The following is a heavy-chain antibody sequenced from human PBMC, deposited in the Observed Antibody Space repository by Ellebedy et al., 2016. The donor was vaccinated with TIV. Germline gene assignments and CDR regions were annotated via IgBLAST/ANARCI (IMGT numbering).Heavy chain of an antibody. CDR1: GFRFGDYA. V-gene: IGHV3-33*08. CDR2: IWYDGSNT. D-gene: IGHD5-12*01. Sequence: GESLKISCAASGFRFGDYAMNWVRQAPGKGLEWVAVIWYDGSNTQYADSVKGRFTISRDNSKNSLYLQMNSLRADDTALYYCASAARGSGAYESFWGQGTLVTVSS. J-gene: IGHJ4*02. CDR3: ASAARGSGAYESF.